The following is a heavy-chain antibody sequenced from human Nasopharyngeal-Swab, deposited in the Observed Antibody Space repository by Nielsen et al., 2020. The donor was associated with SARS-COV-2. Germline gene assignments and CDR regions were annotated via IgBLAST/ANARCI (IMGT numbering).Heavy chain of an antibody. CDR1: GGSISSGAYQ. D-gene: IGHD3-22*01. J-gene: IGHJ4*02. Sequence: SETLSLTCTVSGGSISSGAYQWSWIRQLPGKGLEWIGYVYYSGNTYYNPPLKSRLTISVDTSKNQFSLKLTSVTAADTAVYYCASLDSSGYMNIDCWGQGTLVAVSS. CDR2: VYYSGNT. CDR3: ASLDSSGYMNIDC. V-gene: IGHV4-31*03.